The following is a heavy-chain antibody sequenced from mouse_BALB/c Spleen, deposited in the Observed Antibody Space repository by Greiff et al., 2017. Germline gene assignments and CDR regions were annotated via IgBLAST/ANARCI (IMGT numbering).Heavy chain of an antibody. V-gene: IGHV1-9*01. CDR2: ILTGSGST. CDR3: ARSYGEFAY. Sequence: VQLQQSGAELMKPGASVKISCKATGYTFSSYWIEWVKQRPGHGLEWIGEILTGSGSTNYNEKFKGKATFTADTSSNTAYMQLSSLTSEDSAVYYCARSYGEFAYWGQGTLVTVSA. D-gene: IGHD1-1*01. CDR1: GYTFSSYW. J-gene: IGHJ3*01.